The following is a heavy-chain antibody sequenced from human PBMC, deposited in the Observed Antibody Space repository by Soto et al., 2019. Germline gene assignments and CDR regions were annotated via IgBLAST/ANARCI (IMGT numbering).Heavy chain of an antibody. CDR2: ISYDGSNK. CDR3: ASEPLSRAFQYFQH. J-gene: IGHJ1*01. V-gene: IGHV3-30*03. CDR1: GFTFSSYG. Sequence: WGSLRLSCAASGFTFSSYGMHWVRQAPGKGLEWVAVISYDGSNKYYADSVKGRFTISRDNSKNTLYLQMNSLRAEDTAVYYCASEPLSRAFQYFQHWGQGTLVTVSS. D-gene: IGHD6-6*01.